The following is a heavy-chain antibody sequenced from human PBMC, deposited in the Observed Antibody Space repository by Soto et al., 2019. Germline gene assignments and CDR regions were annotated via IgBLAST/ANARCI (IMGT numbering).Heavy chain of an antibody. CDR3: ARGDYSKYGMDV. CDR1: GFTFSSYA. Sequence: GGSLRLSCAASGFTFSSYAMHWVRQAPGKGLEWVAVISYDGSNKYYADSVKGRFTISRDNSKNTLYLQMNSLRAEDTAMYYCARGDYSKYGMDVWGQGTTVTVSS. D-gene: IGHD4-4*01. J-gene: IGHJ6*02. V-gene: IGHV3-30-3*01. CDR2: ISYDGSNK.